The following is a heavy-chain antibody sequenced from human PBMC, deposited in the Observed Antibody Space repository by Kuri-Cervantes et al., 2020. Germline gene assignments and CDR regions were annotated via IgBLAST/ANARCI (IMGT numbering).Heavy chain of an antibody. J-gene: IGHJ6*02. V-gene: IGHV1-2*02. CDR2: INPNSGGT. D-gene: IGHD6-19*01. Sequence: ASVKVSCKASGYTFTSYDINWVRQATGQGLEWMGWINPNSGGTNYAQKFQGRVTMTRDTSISTAYMELSRLRSDDTAVYYCAGAVAGRLGYYYYGMDVWGQGTTVTDSS. CDR1: GYTFTSYD. CDR3: AGAVAGRLGYYYYGMDV.